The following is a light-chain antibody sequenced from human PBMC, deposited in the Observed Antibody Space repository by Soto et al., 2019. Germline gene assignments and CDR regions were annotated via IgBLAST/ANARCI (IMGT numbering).Light chain of an antibody. Sequence: QSALTQPASVSGSPGQSITISCTGTSNDVGAYDYVSWYQQHPGKAPKLMVFEVSNRPSGVSYRFSGSKSGNTASLTISGLQAEDEADYFCSSYSISTAYLFGTGTKVTVL. J-gene: IGLJ1*01. CDR3: SSYSISTAYL. CDR1: SNDVGAYDY. CDR2: EVS. V-gene: IGLV2-14*01.